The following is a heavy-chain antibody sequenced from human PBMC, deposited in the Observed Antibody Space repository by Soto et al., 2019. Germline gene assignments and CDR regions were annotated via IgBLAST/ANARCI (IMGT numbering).Heavy chain of an antibody. CDR2: ISGYNGNT. Sequence: QVQLVQSGAEVKKAGASVKVSCKASGYIFTMYGISWVRQVPGQGLEWMGWISGYNGNTNYAQNFQGRVTMTTDTSTSTVYMELRSLRSVDTAVYYCARVWYDGSYGGFDIWGQGTMVTVSS. D-gene: IGHD2-15*01. V-gene: IGHV1-18*01. CDR3: ARVWYDGSYGGFDI. J-gene: IGHJ3*02. CDR1: GYIFTMYG.